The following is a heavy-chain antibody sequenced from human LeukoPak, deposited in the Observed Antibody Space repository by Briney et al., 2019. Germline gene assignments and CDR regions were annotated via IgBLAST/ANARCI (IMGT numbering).Heavy chain of an antibody. CDR1: GFTFSSYG. CDR2: ISYDGSNK. V-gene: IGHV3-30*18. Sequence: GRSLRLSCAASGFTFSSYGMHWVRQAPGKGLEWVAVISYDGSNKYYADSVKGRFTISRDNSKNTLYLRMNSLRAEDTAVYYCAKDRALRYFESLYYYYYGMDVWGQGTTVTVSS. D-gene: IGHD3-9*01. J-gene: IGHJ6*02. CDR3: AKDRALRYFESLYYYYYGMDV.